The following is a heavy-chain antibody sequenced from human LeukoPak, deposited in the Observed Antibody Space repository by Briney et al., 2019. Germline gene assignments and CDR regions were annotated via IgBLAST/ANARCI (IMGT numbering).Heavy chain of an antibody. V-gene: IGHV4-59*08. Sequence: SETLSLTCTVSGGSISSYYWSWIRQPPGKGLEWIGYIYYSGSTNYNPSLKSRVTISVDTSKNQFSLKLSSVTAADTAVHYCARSLRPPYFDYWGQGTLVTVSS. CDR2: IYYSGST. CDR3: ARSLRPPYFDY. CDR1: GGSISSYY. D-gene: IGHD3-3*01. J-gene: IGHJ4*02.